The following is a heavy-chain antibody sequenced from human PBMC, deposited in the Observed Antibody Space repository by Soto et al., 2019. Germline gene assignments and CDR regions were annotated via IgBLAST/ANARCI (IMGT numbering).Heavy chain of an antibody. CDR3: VRVDWYGVDR. J-gene: IGHJ4*02. CDR2: IESNGLRT. CDR1: GFTFSNYL. Sequence: EVQLVESGGGLVQPGGSLRLSCAASGFTFSNYLIHWVRQAPGQGLEYVSAIESNGLRTYYADFVKGRFKISRDNSKNTLDLQMRSLTSGDTAVYYCVRVDWYGVDRWGKGTRVTVSS. V-gene: IGHV3-64D*06. D-gene: IGHD3-9*01.